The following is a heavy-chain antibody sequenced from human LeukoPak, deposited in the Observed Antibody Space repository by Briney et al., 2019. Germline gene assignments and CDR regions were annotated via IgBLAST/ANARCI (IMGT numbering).Heavy chain of an antibody. CDR2: IKEEGSGK. CDR3: TRSPSLGGSYWGFDY. CDR1: RFTFSSYW. J-gene: IGHJ4*02. D-gene: IGHD1-26*01. V-gene: IGHV3-7*02. Sequence: GGSLRLSCAASRFTFSSYWMSWVRQAPGKGLEWVANIKEEGSGKYYVDSVKGRFTISRDNAKNSLYLQMNSLRADDTAVYYCTRSPSLGGSYWGFDYWGQGTLLTVSS.